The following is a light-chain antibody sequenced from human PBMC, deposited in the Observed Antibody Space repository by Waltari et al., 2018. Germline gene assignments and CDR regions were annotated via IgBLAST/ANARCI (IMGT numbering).Light chain of an antibody. V-gene: IGKV1-39*01. CDR3: QQSFSSPWT. CDR1: QNIRTY. J-gene: IGKJ1*01. Sequence: DIQMTQSPSSLSASIGDTITVTCRASQNIRTYLNWYQQKPAKAPKLLIFAASSLPRGFPSRFTGSASGTEFTLTITNLQPDDFATYFCQQSFSSPWTFGQGTTV. CDR2: AAS.